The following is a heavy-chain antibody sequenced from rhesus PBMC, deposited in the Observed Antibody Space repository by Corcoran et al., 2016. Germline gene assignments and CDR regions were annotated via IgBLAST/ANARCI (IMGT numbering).Heavy chain of an antibody. CDR1: GFTFSSYG. V-gene: IGHV3S5*01. J-gene: IGHJ6*01. CDR2: INSGWGNK. D-gene: IGHD6-13*01. CDR3: AKDASSWSNQYGLDS. Sequence: EVQLVETGGGLVQPGGSLKLSCAASGFTFSSYGMSWVRQAPGKGLEWVSAINSGWGNKYYADYVNGRFTISRENSKNTLSLQMNSLRAEDTAVYYCAKDASSWSNQYGLDSWGQGVVVTVSS.